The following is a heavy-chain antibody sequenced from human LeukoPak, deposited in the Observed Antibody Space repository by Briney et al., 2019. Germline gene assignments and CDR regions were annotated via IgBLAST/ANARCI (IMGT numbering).Heavy chain of an antibody. CDR3: ARWLRRSLAPQPHYYYYYMDV. J-gene: IGHJ6*03. CDR1: GGTFGSYA. D-gene: IGHD6-19*01. CDR2: IIPIFGTA. V-gene: IGHV1-69*13. Sequence: SVKVSCKASGGTFGSYAISWVRQAPGQGLEWMGGIIPIFGTANYAQKFQGRVTITADESTSTAYMELSSLRSEDTAVYYCARWLRRSLAPQPHYYYYYMDVWGKGTTVTVSS.